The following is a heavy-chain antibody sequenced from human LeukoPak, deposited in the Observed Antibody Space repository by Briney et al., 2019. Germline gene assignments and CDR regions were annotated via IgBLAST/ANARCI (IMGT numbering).Heavy chain of an antibody. J-gene: IGHJ5*02. CDR3: ARGMQVNYYDSSGCYYIGNWFDP. V-gene: IGHV1-8*01. CDR1: GYTFTSYD. D-gene: IGHD3-22*01. Sequence: GASVKVSCKASGYTFTSYDINWVRQATGQGLEWMGWMNPNSGNTGYAQKFQGRVTITRNTSISTAYMELSSLRSEDTAVYYCARGMQVNYYDSSGCYYIGNWFDPWGQGTLVTVSS. CDR2: MNPNSGNT.